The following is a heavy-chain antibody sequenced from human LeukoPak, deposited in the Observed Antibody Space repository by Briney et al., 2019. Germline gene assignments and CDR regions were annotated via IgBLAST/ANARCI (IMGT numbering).Heavy chain of an antibody. CDR2: ISGDGTET. V-gene: IGHV3-23*01. Sequence: PGGSLRLSCAAAGFTFSSHSMNWVRQAPGKGLEWVSTISGDGTETFFADSVRGRLTISRDNSKSTVSLQMNSLRVEDMAVYYCAKGGHYSFFDYWGRGTLVIVSS. CDR1: GFTFSSHS. J-gene: IGHJ4*02. D-gene: IGHD2-15*01. CDR3: AKGGHYSFFDY.